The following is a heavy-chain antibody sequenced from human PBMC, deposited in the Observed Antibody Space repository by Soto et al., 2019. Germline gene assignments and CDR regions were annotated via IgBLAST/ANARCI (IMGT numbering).Heavy chain of an antibody. V-gene: IGHV1-69*13. CDR2: IIPIFGTA. D-gene: IGHD3-22*01. CDR1: GGTFSSYA. CDR3: ARESDYYDSSGYYYFDY. J-gene: IGHJ4*02. Sequence: SVKVSCKASGGTFSSYAISWVRQAPGQGLEWMGGIIPIFGTANYAQKFQGRVTITADESTSTAYMELSSLRSEDTAVYYCARESDYYDSSGYYYFDYWGQGTLVTVSS.